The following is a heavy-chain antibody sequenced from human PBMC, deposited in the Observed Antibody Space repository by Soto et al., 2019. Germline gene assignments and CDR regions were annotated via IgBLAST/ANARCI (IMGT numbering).Heavy chain of an antibody. V-gene: IGHV1-69*02. Sequence: SVKVSCKASGGTFSSYTISWVRQAPGQGLEWMGRIIPILGIANYAQKFQGRVTITADKSTSTAYMELSSLRSEDTAVYCCAGSGGSRSAFDIWGQGTMVTVSS. D-gene: IGHD2-15*01. J-gene: IGHJ3*02. CDR2: IIPILGIA. CDR1: GGTFSSYT. CDR3: AGSGGSRSAFDI.